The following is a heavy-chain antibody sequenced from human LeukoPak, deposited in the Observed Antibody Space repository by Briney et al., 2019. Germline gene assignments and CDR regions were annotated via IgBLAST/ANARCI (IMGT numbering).Heavy chain of an antibody. CDR1: GFTFSSYA. V-gene: IGHV3-30-3*01. D-gene: IGHD6-13*01. CDR3: ARDFIAAAGTNWFDP. Sequence: GGSLRLSCAASGFTFSSYAMHWVRQAPGKGLEWVAVISYDGSNKYYADSVKGRFTISRDNSKSTLYLQMNSLRAEDTAVYYCARDFIAAAGTNWFDPWGQGTLVTVSS. J-gene: IGHJ5*02. CDR2: ISYDGSNK.